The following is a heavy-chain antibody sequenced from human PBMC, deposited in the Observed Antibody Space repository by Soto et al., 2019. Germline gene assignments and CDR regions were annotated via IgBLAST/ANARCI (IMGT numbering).Heavy chain of an antibody. J-gene: IGHJ6*02. V-gene: IGHV3-7*04. CDR3: ARGIRFLEWLRPHYYGMDL. Sequence: GGSLRLSCAASGFTFSSYWMSWVRQAPGKGLEWVANIKQDGSEKYYVDSVKGRFTISRDNAKNSLYLQMNSLRAEDTAVYYCARGIRFLEWLRPHYYGMDLWGQGNTVTVSS. D-gene: IGHD3-3*01. CDR2: IKQDGSEK. CDR1: GFTFSSYW.